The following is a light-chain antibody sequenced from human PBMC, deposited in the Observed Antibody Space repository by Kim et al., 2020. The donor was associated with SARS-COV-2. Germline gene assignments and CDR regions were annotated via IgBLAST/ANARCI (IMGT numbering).Light chain of an antibody. CDR3: MQGTEWPRT. V-gene: IGKV2-30*02. J-gene: IGKJ1*01. Sequence: DVVMTQSPISLPVTLGQPASISCRSSQSLVHSDGNTYLNWFQQRPGQSPRRLIYKVSNRDSGVPDRFSGSGSGTDFTLKISRVEAEYVGVYYCMQGTEWPRTFGQGTKVDIK. CDR1: QSLVHSDGNTY. CDR2: KVS.